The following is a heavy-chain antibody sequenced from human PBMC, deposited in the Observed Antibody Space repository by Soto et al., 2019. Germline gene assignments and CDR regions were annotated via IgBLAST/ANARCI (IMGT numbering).Heavy chain of an antibody. CDR1: GFTFSSYA. V-gene: IGHV3-23*01. D-gene: IGHD2-15*01. J-gene: IGHJ3*02. CDR3: AKVDGDCSGGSCYFWSAFDI. Sequence: GSLRLSCAASGFTFSSYAMSWVRQAPGKRLEWVSAISGSGGSTYYADSVKGRFTISRDNSKNTLYLQMNSLRAEDTAVYYCAKVDGDCSGGSCYFWSAFDIWGQGTMVTVSS. CDR2: ISGSGGST.